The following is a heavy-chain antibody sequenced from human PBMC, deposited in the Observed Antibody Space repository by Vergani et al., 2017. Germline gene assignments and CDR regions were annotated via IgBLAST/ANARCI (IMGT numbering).Heavy chain of an antibody. CDR1: GGSFSGYY. Sequence: QVQLQQWGAGLLKPSETLSLTCAVYGGSFSGYYWSWIRQPPGKGLEWIGEINHSGSTNYNPSLKSRVTISVDTSKNQFSLKLSSVTAADTAVYYCAGAYYDFWSGYQFPYYRDVWGKGTTVTVSS. J-gene: IGHJ6*03. D-gene: IGHD3-3*01. CDR2: INHSGST. V-gene: IGHV4-34*01. CDR3: AGAYYDFWSGYQFPYYRDV.